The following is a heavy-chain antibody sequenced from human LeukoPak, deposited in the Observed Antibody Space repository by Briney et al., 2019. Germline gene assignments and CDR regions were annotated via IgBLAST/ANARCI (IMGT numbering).Heavy chain of an antibody. J-gene: IGHJ6*03. CDR2: ISYDGSNK. CDR3: ARFAAGGSYYYYMDV. D-gene: IGHD6-25*01. CDR1: GFTFSSYG. Sequence: GGSLRLSCAASGFTFSSYGMHWVRQAPGKGLEWVAVISYDGSNKYYADSVKGRFTISGDNSKNTLYLQMNSLRADDTAVYYCARFAAGGSYYYYMDVWGKGTTVTVSS. V-gene: IGHV3-33*08.